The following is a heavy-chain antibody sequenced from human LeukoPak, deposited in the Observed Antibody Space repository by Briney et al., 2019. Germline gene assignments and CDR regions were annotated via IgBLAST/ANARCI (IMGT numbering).Heavy chain of an antibody. V-gene: IGHV3-7*01. D-gene: IGHD5-12*01. J-gene: IGHJ4*02. Sequence: PGGSLRLSCAASGFIFSNYWMTWVRQAPGKGLEWVAHIRQDGSERHYVDSVKDRFTISRDNAKNSLDSHMDRLRADDTAVYYCARDWGSTGYDLYDSWGQGTLVTVSS. CDR1: GFIFSNYW. CDR2: IRQDGSER. CDR3: ARDWGSTGYDLYDS.